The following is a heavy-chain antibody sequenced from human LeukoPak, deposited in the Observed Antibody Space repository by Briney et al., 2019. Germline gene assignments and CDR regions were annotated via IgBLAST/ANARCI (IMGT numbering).Heavy chain of an antibody. CDR3: AKDHDYYNSGPI. V-gene: IGHV3-23*01. D-gene: IGHD3-10*01. J-gene: IGHJ3*02. CDR1: GFSFSRYA. CDR2: ISGSGGST. Sequence: PGGSLRLSCAASGFSFSRYAMNWVRQAPGKGLEWVSAISGSGGSTYYADSVKGRLTISRDNSKNTLYLQMNSLRAEDTAVYYCAKDHDYYNSGPIWGQGTMVTVSS.